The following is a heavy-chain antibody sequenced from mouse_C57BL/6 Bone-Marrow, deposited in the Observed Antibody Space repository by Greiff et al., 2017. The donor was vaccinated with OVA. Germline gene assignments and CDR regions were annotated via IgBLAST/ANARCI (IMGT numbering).Heavy chain of an antibody. D-gene: IGHD1-1*01. Sequence: QVQLQQPGAELVKPGASVKLSCKASGYTFTSYWMQWVKQRPGQGLEWIGEIDPSDSYTNYNQKFKGKATLTVDTSSSTAYMQLSSLTSEDSAVYYCARPLLLRPVDYWGQGTTLTVSS. CDR1: GYTFTSYW. CDR3: ARPLLLRPVDY. V-gene: IGHV1-50*01. CDR2: IDPSDSYT. J-gene: IGHJ2*01.